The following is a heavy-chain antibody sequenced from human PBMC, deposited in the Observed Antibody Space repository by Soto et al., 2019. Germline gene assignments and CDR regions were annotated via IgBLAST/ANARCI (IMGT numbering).Heavy chain of an antibody. D-gene: IGHD4-4*01. J-gene: IGHJ4*02. CDR3: ARGPVTQTSFIDH. CDR2: ISYDGGNQ. Sequence: LRLSCEASGFTFSSYPMHWVRQAPGKGLEWVTVISYDGGNQYYADSVKGRFTISRDNSKDTLYLQMHSLRSDDTAVYFCARGPVTQTSFIDHWGQGTLVTVSS. CDR1: GFTFSSYP. V-gene: IGHV3-30-3*01.